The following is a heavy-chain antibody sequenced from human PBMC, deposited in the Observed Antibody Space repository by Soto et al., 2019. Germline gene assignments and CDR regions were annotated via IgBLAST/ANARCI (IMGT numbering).Heavy chain of an antibody. Sequence: QVQLVESGVGVVQPGRSLRLSCAASGFTFSSYGMHWVRQAPGKGLEWVAVISYDGSNKYYADSVKGRFTISRDNSKNTLYLQMNRLRAEDTAVYYCAKQFTDFWSGYYYYYGMDAWGQGTTVTVSS. CDR1: GFTFSSYG. D-gene: IGHD3-3*01. V-gene: IGHV3-30*18. CDR3: AKQFTDFWSGYYYYYGMDA. CDR2: ISYDGSNK. J-gene: IGHJ6*02.